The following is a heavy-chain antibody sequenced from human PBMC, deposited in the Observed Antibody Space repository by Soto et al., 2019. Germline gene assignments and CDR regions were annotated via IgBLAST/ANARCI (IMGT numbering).Heavy chain of an antibody. J-gene: IGHJ4*02. CDR3: AKQIYGGNS. Sequence: QLVESGGGLVQPGGSLRLSCATSGFTFSTSAMHWVRQVSGKGLEWIARIRNKANNYATTYAPSVKGRFTISRDDSENTVYLHMNSLKIEDTAIYYCAKQIYGGNSWGQGTLVTVSA. D-gene: IGHD2-21*02. V-gene: IGHV3-73*02. CDR1: GFTFSTSA. CDR2: IRNKANNYAT.